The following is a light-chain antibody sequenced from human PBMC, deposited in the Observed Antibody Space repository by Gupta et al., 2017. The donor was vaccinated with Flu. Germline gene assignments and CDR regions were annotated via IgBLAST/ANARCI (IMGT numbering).Light chain of an antibody. CDR2: AAS. Sequence: DIQMTHSPSSLSASIGDRVTITCRASQGIGNTLTWYQQRAGKAPKLLIYAASTVQSGVPSRFSGSRSGTDFTLTITSLQPEDVATYHCQKDNSAPITFGGGTKVDIK. CDR3: QKDNSAPIT. V-gene: IGKV1-27*01. J-gene: IGKJ4*01. CDR1: QGIGNT.